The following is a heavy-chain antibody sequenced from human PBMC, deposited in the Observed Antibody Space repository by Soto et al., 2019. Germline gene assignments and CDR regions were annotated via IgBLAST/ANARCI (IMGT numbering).Heavy chain of an antibody. CDR1: GFTFSSYA. J-gene: IGHJ4*02. CDR3: ANIGRRGSPQKQQLGGEFDY. V-gene: IGHV3-30-3*01. Sequence: PGGSLRLSCAASGFTFSSYAMHWVRQAPGKGLEWVAVISYDGSNKYYADSVKGRFTISRDNSKNTLYLQMNSLRAEDTAVYYCANIGRRGSPQKQQLGGEFDYWGQGTLVTVSS. CDR2: ISYDGSNK. D-gene: IGHD6-13*01.